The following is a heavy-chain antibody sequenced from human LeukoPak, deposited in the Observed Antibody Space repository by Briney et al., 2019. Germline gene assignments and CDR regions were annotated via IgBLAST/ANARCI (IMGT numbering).Heavy chain of an antibody. J-gene: IGHJ2*01. CDR1: GFTFSTYT. V-gene: IGHV3-21*01. CDR3: AREERDGYNYYWYFDL. Sequence: GGSLRLSCAASGFTFSTYTMNWVRQAPGKGLEWVSSISSRSSYIYYADSVKGRFTISRDNAKNSLYLQMNSLRAEDTAVYHCAREERDGYNYYWYFDLWGRGTLVTASS. CDR2: ISSRSSYI. D-gene: IGHD5-24*01.